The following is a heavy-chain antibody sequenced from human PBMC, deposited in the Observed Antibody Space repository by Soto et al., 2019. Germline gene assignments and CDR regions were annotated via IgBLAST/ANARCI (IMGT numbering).Heavy chain of an antibody. CDR3: AREGGGYRFDY. Sequence: QVQLQESGPGLVRPSETLSLTCTVSGASFTTYYWSWVRQPPGKGLEWIGYIFYSGHLKYNPSLTGRLPKSGAPSRNQFPLRLTSVTAADTAVYYCAREGGGYRFDYWGQGPLVTVSS. V-gene: IGHV4-59*03. D-gene: IGHD1-26*01. CDR2: IFYSGHL. J-gene: IGHJ4*02. CDR1: GASFTTYY.